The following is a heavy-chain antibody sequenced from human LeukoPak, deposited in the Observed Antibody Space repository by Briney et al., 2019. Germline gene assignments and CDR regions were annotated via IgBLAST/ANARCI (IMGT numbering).Heavy chain of an antibody. CDR2: IYTSGST. J-gene: IGHJ6*03. CDR1: GGSISSYY. CDR3: ARHVKDHYYDSSGYYSLYYYYMDV. V-gene: IGHV4-4*09. D-gene: IGHD3-22*01. Sequence: PSETLSLTGTVSGGSISSYYWSWIRQPPGKGLEWIGYIYTSGSTNYNPSLKSRVTISVDTSKNQFSLKLSSVTAADTAVYYCARHVKDHYYDSSGYYSLYYYYMDVWGKGTTVTVSS.